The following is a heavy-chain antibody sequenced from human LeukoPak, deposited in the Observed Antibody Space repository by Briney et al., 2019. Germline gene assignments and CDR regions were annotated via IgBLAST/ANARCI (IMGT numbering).Heavy chain of an antibody. CDR1: GFTFSSYW. J-gene: IGHJ4*02. Sequence: GGSLRLSCTASGFTFSSYWMSWVRQAPGKGLEWVSLISGGGGATYYADSVKGRLIISRDNSKNTVYLQMNSLRAEDSAVYYCAKSNRGSSATCNFDCWGQGTLVTVSS. CDR3: AKSNRGSSATCNFDC. V-gene: IGHV3-23*01. D-gene: IGHD6-19*01. CDR2: ISGGGGAT.